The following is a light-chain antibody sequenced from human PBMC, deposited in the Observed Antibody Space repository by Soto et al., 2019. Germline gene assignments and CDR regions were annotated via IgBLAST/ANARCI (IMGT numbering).Light chain of an antibody. CDR2: GAS. CDR1: QSVRSN. J-gene: IGKJ5*01. Sequence: EIVMTQSPATLSVSPGETATLTCRASQSVRSNLAWYQQKPGQAPRLLIYGASTRATGIPARFSGSGSGTEFTLTISSLQSEDFAVYYCQQYNNWLITFGQGTRLEIK. V-gene: IGKV3-15*01. CDR3: QQYNNWLIT.